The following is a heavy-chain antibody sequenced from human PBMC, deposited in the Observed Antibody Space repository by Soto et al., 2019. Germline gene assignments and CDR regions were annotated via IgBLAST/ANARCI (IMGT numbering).Heavy chain of an antibody. Sequence: EVQLVESGGGLVQPGGSLRLSCAASGVTFSSYSMNWLRQAPGKGLEWVSYISSSSSTIYYADSVKGRFPSSSDNAKNSLYLQMNSLRAEDTAVYYCVGDYYYMDVWGKGTTVTVSS. CDR2: ISSSSSTI. J-gene: IGHJ6*03. V-gene: IGHV3-48*01. CDR1: GVTFSSYS. CDR3: VGDYYYMDV.